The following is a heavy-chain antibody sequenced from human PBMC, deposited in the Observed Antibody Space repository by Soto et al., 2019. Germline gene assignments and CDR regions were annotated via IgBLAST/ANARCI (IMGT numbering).Heavy chain of an antibody. Sequence: QVQLVESGGGVVQPGRSLRLSCAASGFTFSSYAMHWVRQAPGKGLEWVAVISYDGSNKYYADSVKGRFTISRDNSKNXXYLQMNSLRAEDTAVYYCARPPGGNPTLGSATRDYWGQGTLVTVSS. CDR2: ISYDGSNK. D-gene: IGHD2-15*01. V-gene: IGHV3-30-3*01. CDR3: ARPPGGNPTLGSATRDY. CDR1: GFTFSSYA. J-gene: IGHJ4*02.